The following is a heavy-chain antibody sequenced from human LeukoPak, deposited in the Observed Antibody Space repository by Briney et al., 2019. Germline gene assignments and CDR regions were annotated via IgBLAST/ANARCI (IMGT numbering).Heavy chain of an antibody. CDR2: IYYGGST. CDR3: ARFNSGFDP. Sequence: SETLSLTCTVSGVSISSYYWSWIRQPPGKGLEWVGYIYYGGSTNYNPSLKSRVTIAVDTSKNQFSLKLSSVTAADTAVYYCARFNSGFDPWGQGTLVTVPS. CDR1: GVSISSYY. V-gene: IGHV4-59*01. J-gene: IGHJ5*02. D-gene: IGHD5-18*01.